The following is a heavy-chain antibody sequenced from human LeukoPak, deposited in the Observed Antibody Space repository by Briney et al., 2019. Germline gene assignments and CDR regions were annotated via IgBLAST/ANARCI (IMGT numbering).Heavy chain of an antibody. V-gene: IGHV4-59*08. CDR1: GGSISSYY. Sequence: SETLSLTCIVSGGSISSYYWSWIRQPPGKGLEWIGYIYYSGSTNYNPSLKSRVTISVDTSKNQFSLKLSSVTAADTAVYYCARGALSGSYGYWGQGTLVTVSS. D-gene: IGHD1-26*01. CDR3: ARGALSGSYGY. J-gene: IGHJ4*02. CDR2: IYYSGST.